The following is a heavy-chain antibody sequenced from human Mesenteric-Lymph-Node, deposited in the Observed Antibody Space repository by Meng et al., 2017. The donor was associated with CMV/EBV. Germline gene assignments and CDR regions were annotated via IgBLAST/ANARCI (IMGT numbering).Heavy chain of an antibody. CDR3: ARGDSSGYYRWFWFDP. CDR1: GAISSGDYY. Sequence: GAISSGDYYWSWIRQPPGKGLEWIGSIYYSGSTYYNPSLKSRVTISVDTSKNQFSLKLSSVTAADTAVYYCARGDSSGYYRWFWFDPWGQGTLVTVSS. V-gene: IGHV4-30-4*08. J-gene: IGHJ5*02. D-gene: IGHD3-22*01. CDR2: IYYSGST.